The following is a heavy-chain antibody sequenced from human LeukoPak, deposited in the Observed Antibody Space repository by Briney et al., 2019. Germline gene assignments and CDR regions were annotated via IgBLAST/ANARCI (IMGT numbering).Heavy chain of an antibody. J-gene: IGHJ6*02. Sequence: GGSLRLSCAASGFTFSSYAMSWVRQAPGKGLEWVSAISGSGGSTYYADSVKGRFTISRDNSKNTLYLQMNSLRAEDTALYYCTKDISASGNYGMDVWGQGTTVTVFS. CDR1: GFTFSSYA. V-gene: IGHV3-23*01. CDR2: ISGSGGST. D-gene: IGHD3-10*01. CDR3: TKDISASGNYGMDV.